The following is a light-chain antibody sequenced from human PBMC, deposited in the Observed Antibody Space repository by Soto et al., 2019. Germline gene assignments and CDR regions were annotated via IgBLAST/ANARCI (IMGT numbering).Light chain of an antibody. CDR3: QQYQSHSKT. CDR1: QSISSW. Sequence: DIQMTQSPSTLSASVGDRVTITCRASQSISSWLAWYQQKPGKAPKVLIYDASSLESGVPSRFSGSGFGTEFTLTITRLQPDDFATYYCQQYQSHSKTFGQGTKVEIK. V-gene: IGKV1-5*01. CDR2: DAS. J-gene: IGKJ1*01.